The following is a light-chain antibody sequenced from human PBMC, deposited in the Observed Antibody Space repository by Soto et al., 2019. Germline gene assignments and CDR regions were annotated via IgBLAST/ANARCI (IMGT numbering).Light chain of an antibody. CDR3: QQYDDWLRLT. CDR2: GAT. Sequence: EIVITQSPATLSVSPGERATLSCRASQSVNIYLAWYQQKPGQAPRLLIFGATYRATGIPARFSGSGSGTEFNLTISSLXSEDFGVYFCQQYDDWLRLTFGGGTKVDIK. J-gene: IGKJ4*01. V-gene: IGKV3D-15*01. CDR1: QSVNIY.